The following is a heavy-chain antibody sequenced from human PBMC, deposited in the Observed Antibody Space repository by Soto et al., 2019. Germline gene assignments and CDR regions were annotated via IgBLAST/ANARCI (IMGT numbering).Heavy chain of an antibody. D-gene: IGHD3-16*01. CDR2: IYFNGNT. Sequence: SETLSLTCTVSAASFSKYYWTWIRQPPGKGLEWIGYIYFNGNTKYNPSLAGRITISIDTSKKEFSLKLTSVTAADAAVYFCASVTFGGIVLAHWGQGTLVTVSS. CDR3: ASVTFGGIVLAH. V-gene: IGHV4-59*01. CDR1: AASFSKYY. J-gene: IGHJ4*02.